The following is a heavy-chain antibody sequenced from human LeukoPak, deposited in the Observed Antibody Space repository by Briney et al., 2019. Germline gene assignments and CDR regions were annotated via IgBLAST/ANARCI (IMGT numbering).Heavy chain of an antibody. V-gene: IGHV3-11*04. J-gene: IGHJ4*02. CDR2: ISSSGSTI. CDR3: ARAPWMGVSGSYLDH. CDR1: GFTFSDYY. D-gene: IGHD1-26*01. Sequence: GSLRLSCAASGFTFSDYYMSWIRQAPGKGLEWVSYISSSGSTIYYADSVKGRFTISRDNAKNSLYLQMNSLRAEDTAVYYCARAPWMGVSGSYLDHWGQGTLVTVSS.